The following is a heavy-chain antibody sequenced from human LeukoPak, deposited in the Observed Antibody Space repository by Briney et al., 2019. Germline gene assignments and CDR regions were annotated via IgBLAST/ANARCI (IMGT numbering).Heavy chain of an antibody. Sequence: GGSLRLSCAASGFTFSSYNMNWVRQAPGKGLEWVSYISSTSGFIYYADSVEGRFTISRDNAKNSLYLQMNSLRAEDTAVYYCARSRRYYDTSDGDPHPYHFDLWGQGTLVTVSS. D-gene: IGHD3-22*01. V-gene: IGHV3-21*05. J-gene: IGHJ4*01. CDR1: GFTFSSYN. CDR3: ARSRRYYDTSDGDPHPYHFDL. CDR2: ISSTSGFI.